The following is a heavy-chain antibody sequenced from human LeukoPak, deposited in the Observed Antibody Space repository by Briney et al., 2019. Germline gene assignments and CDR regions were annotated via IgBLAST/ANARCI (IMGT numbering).Heavy chain of an antibody. CDR2: ISGSGGST. CDR3: AKLPSYYYYYYMDV. J-gene: IGHJ6*03. Sequence: GGSLRLSCAASGFTFSSYAMSWVRQAAGKGLEWVSAISGSGGSTYYADSVKGRFTISRDNSKNTLYLQMNSLRAEDTAVYYCAKLPSYYYYYYMDVWGKGTTVTVSS. V-gene: IGHV3-23*01. CDR1: GFTFSSYA.